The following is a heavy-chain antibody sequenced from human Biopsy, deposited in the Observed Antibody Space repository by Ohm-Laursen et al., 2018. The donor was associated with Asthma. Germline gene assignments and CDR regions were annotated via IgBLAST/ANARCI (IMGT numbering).Heavy chain of an antibody. CDR2: IMTVFGTT. J-gene: IGHJ6*02. Sequence: PVKVSCKAPGGTFSNFAISWVRQAPGQGLEWLGGIMTVFGTTNYAQKFQGRVTITADESTSTAYMEVTSLRSEDTAIYYCARCQVGYSSGWSLLLKKIYYSGMDVWGQGTAVIVSS. V-gene: IGHV1-69*13. CDR3: ARCQVGYSSGWSLLLKKIYYSGMDV. CDR1: GGTFSNFA. D-gene: IGHD6-19*01.